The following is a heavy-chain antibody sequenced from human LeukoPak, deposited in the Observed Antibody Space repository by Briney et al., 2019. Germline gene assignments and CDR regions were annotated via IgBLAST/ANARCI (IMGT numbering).Heavy chain of an antibody. CDR1: GFTVSSNY. CDR3: ARVSPSWGFDY. CDR2: IYSGGST. D-gene: IGHD2-2*01. Sequence: GGSLRLSCAASGFTVSSNYMSWVRQAPGKGLEWVSVIYSGGSTYYADSVKGRFTISRDNSKNTLYLQMNSLRAEDTAVHYCARVSPSWGFDYWGQGTLVIVSS. J-gene: IGHJ4*02. V-gene: IGHV3-66*01.